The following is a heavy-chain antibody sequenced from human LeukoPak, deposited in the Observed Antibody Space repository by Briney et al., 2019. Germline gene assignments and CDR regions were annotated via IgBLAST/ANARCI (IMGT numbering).Heavy chain of an antibody. CDR1: GFTFGSYR. D-gene: IGHD4-23*01. CDR2: IKQDGSEK. Sequence: GGSLRLTCEGSGFTFGSYRISWVRQAPGKGLEWVANIKQDGSEKYYLDSVKGRFTISRDNAKNSLYLQMNSLRAEDTAVYYCAKDLVYGANCFFESWGQGTLVTVSS. V-gene: IGHV3-7*01. CDR3: AKDLVYGANCFFES. J-gene: IGHJ4*02.